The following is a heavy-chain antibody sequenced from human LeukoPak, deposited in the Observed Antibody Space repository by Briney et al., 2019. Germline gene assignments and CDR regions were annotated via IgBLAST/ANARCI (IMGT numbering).Heavy chain of an antibody. Sequence: GGSLRLSCAASGFTFSSYSMNWVRQAPGKGLEWDSYISSSSSTIYYADSVKGRFAISRDNAKNSLYLQMNSLRDEDTAVYYCARDDSGSYSLSGYYGMDVWGQGTTVTVSS. CDR1: GFTFSSYS. J-gene: IGHJ6*02. D-gene: IGHD1-26*01. V-gene: IGHV3-48*02. CDR3: ARDDSGSYSLSGYYGMDV. CDR2: ISSSSSTI.